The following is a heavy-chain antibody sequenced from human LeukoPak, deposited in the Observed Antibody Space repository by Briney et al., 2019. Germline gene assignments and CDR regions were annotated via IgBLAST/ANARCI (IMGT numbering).Heavy chain of an antibody. Sequence: GGSLRLSCAASGFTFSSYAMHWVRQAPGKGLEWVAVISYDGSNKYYADSVKGRFTISRGNSKNTLYLQMNSLRAEDTAVYYCARPPPTSSGWYFDYWGQGTLVTVSS. V-gene: IGHV3-30*04. CDR1: GFTFSSYA. J-gene: IGHJ4*02. CDR3: ARPPPTSSGWYFDY. D-gene: IGHD6-19*01. CDR2: ISYDGSNK.